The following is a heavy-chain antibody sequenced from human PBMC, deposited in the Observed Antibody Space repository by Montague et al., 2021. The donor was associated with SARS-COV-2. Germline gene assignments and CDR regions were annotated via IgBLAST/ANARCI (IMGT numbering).Heavy chain of an antibody. CDR2: INHSGST. V-gene: IGHV4-34*01. J-gene: IGHJ6*02. CDR3: ARVRAVPAAMRIFSLGRSYNGMDV. CDR1: GGSFSGYY. D-gene: IGHD2-2*01. Sequence: SETLSLTCAVYGGSFSGYYWSWIRQPPGKGLEWIGEINHSGSTNYNPCLKSRVTISVDTSKNQFSLKLSFVTAADTALYYCARVRAVPAAMRIFSLGRSYNGMDVWGQGTTVTVSS.